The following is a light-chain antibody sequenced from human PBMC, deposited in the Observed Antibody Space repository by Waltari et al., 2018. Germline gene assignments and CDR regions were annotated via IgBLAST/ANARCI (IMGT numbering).Light chain of an antibody. J-gene: IGLJ2*01. Sequence: QSALTQPASVSGSPGQSIPIPCTGTSSDVGGYNYVSWYQQHPGKAPKLMIYDVSKRPSGVSNRFSGSKSGNTAYLTISGLQAEDEADYYCSSYTSSSTVVFGGGTKLTVL. CDR1: SSDVGGYNY. V-gene: IGLV2-14*01. CDR2: DVS. CDR3: SSYTSSSTVV.